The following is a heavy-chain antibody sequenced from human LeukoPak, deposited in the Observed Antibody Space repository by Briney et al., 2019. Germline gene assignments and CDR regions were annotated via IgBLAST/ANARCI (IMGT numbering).Heavy chain of an antibody. D-gene: IGHD3-10*01. CDR2: ISDSGVNT. CDR1: GFIFSICP. V-gene: IGHV3-23*01. CDR3: ASGITLLRGVMDF. Sequence: GGSLRLFCAASGFIFSICPMTWVRQAPGKGLEWVSSISDSGVNTWYADSVKGWFTISRDNSKNTMYLQMNRLRAEDTAVYYCASGITLLRGVMDFWGQGTLVTVSS. J-gene: IGHJ4*02.